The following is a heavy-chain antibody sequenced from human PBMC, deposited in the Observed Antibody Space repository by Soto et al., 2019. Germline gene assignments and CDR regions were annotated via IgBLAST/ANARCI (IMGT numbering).Heavy chain of an antibody. D-gene: IGHD2-2*01. CDR3: AIVQYSNTWYYAFDY. Sequence: QVQLVQSGAEVKKPGASVKVSCKASGYTFTSYDINWVRQATGQGLEWMGWMNPNSGNTGHAQKFQGRVTMTRNTSISTVYMELSMLRSEDTAVYYGAIVQYSNTWYYAFDYWGQGTLVTVSS. CDR1: GYTFTSYD. CDR2: MNPNSGNT. V-gene: IGHV1-8*02. J-gene: IGHJ4*02.